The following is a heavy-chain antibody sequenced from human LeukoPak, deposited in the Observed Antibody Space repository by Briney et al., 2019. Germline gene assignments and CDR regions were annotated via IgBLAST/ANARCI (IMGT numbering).Heavy chain of an antibody. J-gene: IGHJ4*02. CDR2: SDGSDT. CDR1: GFTFSKYW. V-gene: IGHV3-74*01. Sequence: SGGSLRLSCEGSGFTFSKYWLHWVRQTPGKGLVWVSRSDGSDTSYADFVKGRFTISRDNAKNTLFLQMSSLRAEDTAVYYCARVESGSCSNTRCRSIDFWGQGTLVTVSS. CDR3: ARVESGSCSNTRCRSIDF. D-gene: IGHD2-2*01.